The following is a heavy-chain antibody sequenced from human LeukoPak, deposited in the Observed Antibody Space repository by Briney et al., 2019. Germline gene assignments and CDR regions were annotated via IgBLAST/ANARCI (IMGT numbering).Heavy chain of an antibody. V-gene: IGHV4-39*07. D-gene: IGHD1-26*01. CDR1: GGSISSSSYY. J-gene: IGHJ5*02. Sequence: PSETLSLTCTVSGGSISSSSYYWGWIRQPPGKGLEWIGSIYYSGSTYYNPSLKSRVTISVDTSKNQFSLKLSSVTAADTAVYYCARWATYSGSWSWFDPWGQGTLVTVSS. CDR3: ARWATYSGSWSWFDP. CDR2: IYYSGST.